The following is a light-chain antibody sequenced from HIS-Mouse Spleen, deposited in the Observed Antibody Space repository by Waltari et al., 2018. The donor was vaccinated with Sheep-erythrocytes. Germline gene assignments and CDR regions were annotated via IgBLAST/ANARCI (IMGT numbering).Light chain of an antibody. J-gene: IGLJ3*02. CDR3: RSYTSSSTWV. CDR1: SSDVGGYNS. CDR2: EVS. V-gene: IGLV2-14*01. Sequence: QSALTQPASVSGSPGQSITISCPGPSSDVGGYNSVSWYQQHPGKSPNLMIYEVSNRPSGVSNRFSGSKSGNTASLTISGLQAEDEADYYCRSYTSSSTWVFGGGTKLTVL.